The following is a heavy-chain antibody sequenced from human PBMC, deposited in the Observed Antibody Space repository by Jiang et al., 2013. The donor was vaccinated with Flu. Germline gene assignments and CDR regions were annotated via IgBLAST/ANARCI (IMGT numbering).Heavy chain of an antibody. D-gene: IGHD6-13*01. CDR1: GFTFSTYE. V-gene: IGHV3-48*03. CDR3: ARGISSSWDYYYYAMDL. CDR2: ISSGGGTI. Sequence: QLLESGGGLVQPGGSLRLSCVASGFTFSTYEMNWVRQAPGKGLEWVSYISSGGGTIFYADSVKGRLTVSRGNAQNSVYLQMSSLRVEDTAVYYCARGISSSWDYYYYAMDLWGKGTTVTVSS. J-gene: IGHJ6*04.